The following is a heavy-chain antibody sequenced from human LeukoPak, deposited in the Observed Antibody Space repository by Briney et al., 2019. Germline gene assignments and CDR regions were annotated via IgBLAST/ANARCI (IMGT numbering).Heavy chain of an antibody. Sequence: GGSLRLSCAASGFTFTNAWMSWVRQAPGKGLEWVSAISGSGGSTYYADSVKGRFTISRDNSKNTLYLQMNSLRAEDTAVYYCAKDGSGYYDSSGYYYGDYWGQGALVTVSS. D-gene: IGHD3-22*01. CDR3: AKDGSGYYDSSGYYYGDY. V-gene: IGHV3-23*01. CDR1: GFTFTNAW. CDR2: ISGSGGST. J-gene: IGHJ4*02.